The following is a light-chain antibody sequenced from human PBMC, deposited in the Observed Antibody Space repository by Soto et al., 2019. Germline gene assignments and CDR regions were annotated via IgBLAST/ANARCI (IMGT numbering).Light chain of an antibody. V-gene: IGKV1-9*01. CDR3: QQADSFPYT. Sequence: DIQLTQSPSFLSASGGGRVTITCRASQAISSHLAWYQQKPGKAPKVLIYVASNLQSGVPSRFSGSGSGTEFTLTISSLQPEDFATYYCQQADSFPYTFGQGTKLEIK. CDR1: QAISSH. CDR2: VAS. J-gene: IGKJ2*01.